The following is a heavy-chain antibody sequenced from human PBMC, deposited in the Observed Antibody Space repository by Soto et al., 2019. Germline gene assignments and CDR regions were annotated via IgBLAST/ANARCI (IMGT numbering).Heavy chain of an antibody. V-gene: IGHV3-30-3*01. CDR1: GFTFSRYA. CDR2: VSFDGSNE. D-gene: IGHD4-17*01. J-gene: IGHJ6*02. CDR3: ARPRMTTTTRYHGMDV. Sequence: QVQLVESGGGVVQPGGSLRLSCSASGFTFSRYAMHWVRQAPGEGLDWVAVVSFDGSNEYYAESVRGRFTISRDTSKNTLYRQMNSLRPEDTAVYFCARPRMTTTTRYHGMDVWGRGTTVTVSS.